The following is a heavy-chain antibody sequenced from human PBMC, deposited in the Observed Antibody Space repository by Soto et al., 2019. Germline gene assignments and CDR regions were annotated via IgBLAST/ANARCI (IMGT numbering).Heavy chain of an antibody. CDR3: ASVLTGTTLEDAFDI. CDR1: GGSFSGYY. D-gene: IGHD1-20*01. V-gene: IGHV4-34*01. CDR2: INHSGST. Sequence: SETLSLTCAVYGGSFSGYYWSWIRQPPGKGLEWIGEINHSGSTNYNPSLKSRVTISVDTSRNQFSLKLSSVTAADTAVYYCASVLTGTTLEDAFDIWGQGTIVTVSS. J-gene: IGHJ3*02.